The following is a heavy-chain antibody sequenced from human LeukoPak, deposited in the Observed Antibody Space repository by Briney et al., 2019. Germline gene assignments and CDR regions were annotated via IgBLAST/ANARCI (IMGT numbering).Heavy chain of an antibody. D-gene: IGHD3-9*01. CDR3: AKPMTGAYYYYMDV. CDR1: GFTFSSYA. V-gene: IGHV3-23*01. Sequence: GGSLRLSRAASGFTFSSYAMSWVRQAPGKGLEWVSAISGSGGSTYYADSVKGRFTISRGNSKNTLYLQMNSLRAEDTAVYYCAKPMTGAYYYYMDVWGKGTTVTVSS. J-gene: IGHJ6*03. CDR2: ISGSGGST.